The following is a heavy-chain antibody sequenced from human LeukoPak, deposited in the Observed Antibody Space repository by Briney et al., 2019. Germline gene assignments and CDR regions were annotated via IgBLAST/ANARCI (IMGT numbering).Heavy chain of an antibody. D-gene: IGHD1-14*01. CDR2: IHNSGRT. V-gene: IGHV4-59*08. CDR3: ARHGTISSESYFDY. CDR1: GGSVSSYY. Sequence: SPSETLSLTCSVSGGSVSSYYWSWIRQSPGKGLEWIGYIHNSGRTNYNPSLKSRVTGFVDTSKNQVSLRLSSVTAADTAVCYCARHGTISSESYFDYWGQGALVTVSS. J-gene: IGHJ4*02.